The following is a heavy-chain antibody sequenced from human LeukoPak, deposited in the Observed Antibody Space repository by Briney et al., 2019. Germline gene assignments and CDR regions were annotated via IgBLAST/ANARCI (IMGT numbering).Heavy chain of an antibody. CDR1: GFTFSSYG. J-gene: IGHJ4*02. D-gene: IGHD3-10*01. V-gene: IGHV3-30*02. CDR3: AKVQVLLRGRYYFDY. Sequence: GGSLRLSCAASGFTFSSYGMHWVRQAPGKGLEWVAFIRYDGSDKYYADSVKGRFTISRDNSKNTLYLQMNSLRAEDTAVYYCAKVQVLLRGRYYFDYWGQGTLVTVSS. CDR2: IRYDGSDK.